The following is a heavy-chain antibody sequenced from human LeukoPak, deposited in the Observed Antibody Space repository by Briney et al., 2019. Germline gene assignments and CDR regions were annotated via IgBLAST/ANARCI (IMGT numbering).Heavy chain of an antibody. Sequence: SETLSLTCTVSGGSISSSRYYWGWIRQPPGKGLEWIGSIYYSGSTYYNPSLKSRVTISVDTSKNQFSLKLSSVTAADTAVYYCARDVDYFDYGGQGTLVTVSS. V-gene: IGHV4-39*07. J-gene: IGHJ4*02. CDR1: GGSISSSRYY. CDR3: ARDVDYFDY. CDR2: IYYSGST.